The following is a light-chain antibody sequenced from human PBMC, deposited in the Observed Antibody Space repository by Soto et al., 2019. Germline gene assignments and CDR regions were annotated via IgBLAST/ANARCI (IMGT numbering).Light chain of an antibody. CDR1: QSISSY. CDR2: AAS. V-gene: IGKV1-39*01. J-gene: IGKJ3*01. CDR3: QQNYSTPFT. Sequence: DIQMTQSPSSLSASVGDRVTITCRASQSISSYLNWYQQKPGKAPNLLIYAASSLQSGVPSRFSGSGSGTDFTLTISSLPPEDFATYYCQQNYSTPFTFGRGTKVDIK.